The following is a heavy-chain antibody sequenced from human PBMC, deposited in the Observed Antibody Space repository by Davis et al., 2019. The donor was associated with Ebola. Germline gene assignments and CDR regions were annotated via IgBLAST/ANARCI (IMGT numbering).Heavy chain of an antibody. V-gene: IGHV4-39*01. CDR3: ARHWGKHYYDSSGYYSRPGAFDI. Sequence: MPSETLSLTCTVSGGSISSSSYYWGWIRQPPGKGLEWIGSIYYSGSTYYNPSLKSRVTISVDTSKNQFSLKLSSVTAADTAVYYCARHWGKHYYDSSGYYSRPGAFDIWGQGTMVTVSS. D-gene: IGHD3-22*01. J-gene: IGHJ3*02. CDR1: GGSISSSSYY. CDR2: IYYSGST.